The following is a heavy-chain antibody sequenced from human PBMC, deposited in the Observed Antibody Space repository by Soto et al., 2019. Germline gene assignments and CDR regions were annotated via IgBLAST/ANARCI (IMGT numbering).Heavy chain of an antibody. CDR2: IYYSGST. V-gene: IGHV4-59*01. CDR3: ARGTYDFWSGYYDY. Sequence: SETLSLTCTVSGGSISSYYWSWIRQPPGKGLEKIGYIYYSGSTNYNPSLKSRVTISVDTSKNQFSLKLSSVTAADTVVYYCARGTYDFWSGYYDYWGQGTLVTVSS. D-gene: IGHD3-3*01. CDR1: GGSISSYY. J-gene: IGHJ4*02.